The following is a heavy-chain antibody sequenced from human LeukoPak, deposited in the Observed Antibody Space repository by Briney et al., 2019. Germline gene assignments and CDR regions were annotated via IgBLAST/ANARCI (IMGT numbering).Heavy chain of an antibody. CDR2: IYYSGST. CDR1: GGSISSYY. J-gene: IGHJ4*02. CDR3: ARERWEYSSSWLIDY. V-gene: IGHV4-59*12. Sequence: SETLSLTCTVSGGSISSYYWSWIRQPPGKGLEWIGYIYYSGSTDYNSSLKSRVTISIDTSKNQFSLKLSSVTAADTAVYYCARERWEYSSSWLIDYWGQGTLVTVSS. D-gene: IGHD6-13*01.